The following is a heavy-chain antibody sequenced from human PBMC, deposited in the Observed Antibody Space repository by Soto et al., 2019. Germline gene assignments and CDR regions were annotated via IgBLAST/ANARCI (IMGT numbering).Heavy chain of an antibody. Sequence: ASVKVSCKASGYTFTSYAMHWVRQAPGQRLEWMGWINAGNGNTKYSQKFQGRVTITRDTSASTAYMELSSLRSEDTAVYYCARVDGCSGAFAIWRQGTMVTVS. CDR2: INAGNGNT. J-gene: IGHJ3*02. CDR3: ARVDGCSGAFAI. D-gene: IGHD2-15*01. V-gene: IGHV1-3*01. CDR1: GYTFTSYA.